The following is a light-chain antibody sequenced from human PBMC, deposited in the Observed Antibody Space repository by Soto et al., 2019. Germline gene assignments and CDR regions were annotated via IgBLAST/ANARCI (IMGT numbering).Light chain of an antibody. Sequence: DIQMTQSPSTLSVSVLDRVTITCRASQTISSWLAWYQQKPVKAPKLLIYKASTLKSGVPSRFSGSGSGTDFTLTISSLEPEDFAIYYCQQRSSWPLTFGQGTRLE. CDR3: QQRSSWPLT. CDR1: QTISSW. J-gene: IGKJ5*01. V-gene: IGKV1-5*03. CDR2: KAS.